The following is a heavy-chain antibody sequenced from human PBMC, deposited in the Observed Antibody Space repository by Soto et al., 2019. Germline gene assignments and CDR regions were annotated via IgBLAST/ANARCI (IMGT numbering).Heavy chain of an antibody. V-gene: IGHV4-34*01. D-gene: IGHD3-3*01. CDR1: GGSFRGFY. CDR2: INHSGST. CDR3: ARGRYDFWSGYYYYMDV. J-gene: IGHJ6*03. Sequence: SETLSLTYAVYGGSFRGFYWRWIRQPPGKGLEWIGEINHSGSTNYNPSLKSRVPISVDTSKNQFSLKLSSVTAADTAVHYCARGRYDFWSGYYYYMDVWGKGTTVTVSS.